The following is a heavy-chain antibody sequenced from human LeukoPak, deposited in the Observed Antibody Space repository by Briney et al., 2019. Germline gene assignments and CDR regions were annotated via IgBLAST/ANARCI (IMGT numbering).Heavy chain of an antibody. Sequence: GGSLRLSCAASGFTFSSYAMSWVRQAPGKGLEWVSAISGSGGSTYYADSVKGRFTISRDNSKNTLYLQMNSLRAEDTAVYYCAKEPVYVWGSYRSSEPVRWGQGTLVTVSS. J-gene: IGHJ4*02. CDR2: ISGSGGST. CDR3: AKEPVYVWGSYRSSEPVR. D-gene: IGHD3-16*02. CDR1: GFTFSSYA. V-gene: IGHV3-23*01.